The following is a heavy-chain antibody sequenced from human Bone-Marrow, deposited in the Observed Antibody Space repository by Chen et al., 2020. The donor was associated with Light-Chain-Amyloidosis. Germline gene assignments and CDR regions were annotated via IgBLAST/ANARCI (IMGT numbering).Heavy chain of an antibody. Sequence: EVQLLESGGGLVQPGGSLRLSFAASGFPFSSYAMSWVRQAPGKGREWVMVISGSGGSKYHADSVMGAFATSRDKYKNTLCLQMKSLRAEDTAVYDCAKVGLVYCDYGDYWGQGTLVTVSS. CDR1: GFPFSSYA. J-gene: IGHJ4*02. V-gene: IGHV3-23*01. CDR3: AKVGLVYCDYGDY. D-gene: IGHD4-17*01. CDR2: ISGSGGSK.